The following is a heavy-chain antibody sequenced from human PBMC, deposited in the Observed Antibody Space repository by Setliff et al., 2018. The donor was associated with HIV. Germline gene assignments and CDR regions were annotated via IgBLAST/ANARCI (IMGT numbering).Heavy chain of an antibody. CDR1: GFTFNTYS. J-gene: IGHJ6*03. D-gene: IGHD2-15*01. Sequence: PGGSLRLSCAASGFTFNTYSMNWVRQAPGKGLEWVSVISFDGTNKYYVESVKGRFTISRDNSKNTLYLQMNNLRPEDTAVYYCARDRSYGGSPYFYYYMDVWGKGTTVTVSS. V-gene: IGHV3-30*03. CDR3: ARDRSYGGSPYFYYYMDV. CDR2: ISFDGTNK.